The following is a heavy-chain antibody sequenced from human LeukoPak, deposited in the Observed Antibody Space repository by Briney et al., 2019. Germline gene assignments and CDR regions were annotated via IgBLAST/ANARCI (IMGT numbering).Heavy chain of an antibody. D-gene: IGHD3-9*01. V-gene: IGHV3-49*03. J-gene: IGHJ4*02. Sequence: GGSLRLSCTASGFTFGDYAMSWFRQAPGKGLEWVGFIRGKPYGGTTEYAASVKGRFTISRDDSKTIAYLQMNSLKTEDTAVYYCTRGYDVLTGLSYFNYWGQGALVTVSS. CDR1: GFTFGDYA. CDR3: TRGYDVLTGLSYFNY. CDR2: IRGKPYGGTT.